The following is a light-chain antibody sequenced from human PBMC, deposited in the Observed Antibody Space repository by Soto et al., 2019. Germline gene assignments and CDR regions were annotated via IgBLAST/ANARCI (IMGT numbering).Light chain of an antibody. J-gene: IGKJ1*01. CDR2: KAS. V-gene: IGKV1-5*03. Sequence: IQMTPSASTLSASVGDRVTITCRASQTISSWLAWYQQKPGKAPKLLIYKASTLKSGVPSRFSGSGSGTEFTLTISSLQPDDFATYYCQHYNSYSEAFGQGTKVDIK. CDR1: QTISSW. CDR3: QHYNSYSEA.